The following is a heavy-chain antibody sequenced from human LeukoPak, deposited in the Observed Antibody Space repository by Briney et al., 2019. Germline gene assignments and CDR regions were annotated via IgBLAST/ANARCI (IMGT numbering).Heavy chain of an antibody. CDR2: IRYDGSNK. CDR3: ARVITIFGVAAFDI. J-gene: IGHJ3*02. Sequence: GGSLRLSCAASGFTFSSYGMHWVRQAPGKGLEWVAFIRYDGSNKYYADSVKGRFPISRDNSKNTLYLQMNGLRAEDTAVYYCARVITIFGVAAFDIWGQGTMVTVSS. V-gene: IGHV3-30*02. CDR1: GFTFSSYG. D-gene: IGHD3-3*01.